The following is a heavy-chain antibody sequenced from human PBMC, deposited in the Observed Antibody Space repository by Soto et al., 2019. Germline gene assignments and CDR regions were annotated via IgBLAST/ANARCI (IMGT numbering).Heavy chain of an antibody. CDR1: GFTFDDYA. J-gene: IGHJ4*02. CDR3: AKDYFEWATVTTGGFDH. Sequence: EVQLVESGGGLVQPGRSLRLSCVASGFTFDDYAMYWVRQAPGKGLEWVSGISWNSGSIAYAASVKGRFTISRDNAKTSLYLPMNSLRAEDTALYYCAKDYFEWATVTTGGFDHWGQGALVTVSS. V-gene: IGHV3-9*01. D-gene: IGHD4-17*01. CDR2: ISWNSGSI.